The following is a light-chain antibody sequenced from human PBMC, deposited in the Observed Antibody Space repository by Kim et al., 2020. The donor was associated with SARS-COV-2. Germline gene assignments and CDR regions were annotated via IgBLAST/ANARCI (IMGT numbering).Light chain of an antibody. Sequence: SVPPGQTASITCSVDKLGDKYACWYQQKPGQSPVLVIYQDSKRPSGIPERFSGSNSGNTATLTISGTQAMDEADYYCQAWDSSTVVFGGGTQLTVL. CDR1: KLGDKY. CDR3: QAWDSSTVV. CDR2: QDS. J-gene: IGLJ2*01. V-gene: IGLV3-1*01.